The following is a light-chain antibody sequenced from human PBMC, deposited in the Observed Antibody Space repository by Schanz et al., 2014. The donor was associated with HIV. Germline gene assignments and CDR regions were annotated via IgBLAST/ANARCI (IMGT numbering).Light chain of an antibody. CDR1: SGDFGGYRY. Sequence: QSALTQPASVSGSPGQSITISCTGSSGDFGGYRYVSWYQQHPGKAPKVMIYEVSKRPSGVPDRFSGSKSGNTASLTVSGLQPEDEADYYCSSYGGNNNLVFGGGTKLTVL. CDR3: SSYGGNNNLV. J-gene: IGLJ2*01. CDR2: EVS. V-gene: IGLV2-8*01.